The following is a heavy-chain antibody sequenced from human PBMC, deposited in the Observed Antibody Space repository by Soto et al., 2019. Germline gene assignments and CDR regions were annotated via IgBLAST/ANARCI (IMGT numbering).Heavy chain of an antibody. J-gene: IGHJ4*02. Sequence: PGGSLRLSCAASGFTFSTYAMNWVRQAPGKGLERVAAISYDASNKYYAGSVKGRFTISRDNYKNTLYLQMNSLRTEDTAMYYCARWVYAFDYWGQGTLVTAPQ. D-gene: IGHD6-13*01. CDR2: ISYDASNK. V-gene: IGHV3-30-3*01. CDR3: ARWVYAFDY. CDR1: GFTFSTYA.